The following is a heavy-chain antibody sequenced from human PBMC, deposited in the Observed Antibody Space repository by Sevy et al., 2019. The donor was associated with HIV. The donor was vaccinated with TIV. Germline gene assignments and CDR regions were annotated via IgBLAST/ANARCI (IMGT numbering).Heavy chain of an antibody. CDR1: GASVSTGNDY. CDR2: VFYFGST. J-gene: IGHJ6*02. Sequence: SETLSLTCSVSGASVSTGNDYWSWIRQPPGKGLEWIGYVFYFGSTNYNPSLKSRVTISLDTSKNQFSLKLSSVTAADTAVYYCARDQYYDVWTGLYAMDLWGQGTAVTVSS. V-gene: IGHV4-61*01. D-gene: IGHD3-3*01. CDR3: ARDQYYDVWTGLYAMDL.